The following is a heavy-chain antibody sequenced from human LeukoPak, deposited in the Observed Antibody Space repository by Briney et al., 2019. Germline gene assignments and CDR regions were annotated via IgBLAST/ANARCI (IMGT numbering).Heavy chain of an antibody. CDR1: GFTLRTHR. D-gene: IGHD3-10*01. J-gene: IGHJ6*02. Sequence: GGSLRLSCAAWGFTLRTHRMQGVGQAPGRGGEGVASMSYVGGIKYYADSVKGRFTIARDNSKNTLYLQMNSLRIEDTAVYYCARRVEGRGSYHNYTMDVWGQGATVTVSS. V-gene: IGHV3-30-3*01. CDR3: ARRVEGRGSYHNYTMDV. CDR2: MSYVGGIK.